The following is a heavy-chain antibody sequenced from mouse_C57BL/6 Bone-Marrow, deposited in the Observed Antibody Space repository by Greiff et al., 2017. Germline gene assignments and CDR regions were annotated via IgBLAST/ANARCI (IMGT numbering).Heavy chain of an antibody. CDR2: IHPNSGST. V-gene: IGHV1-64*01. Sequence: QVQLQQSGAELVKPGASVKLSCKASGYTFTSYWMHWVKQRPGQGLEWIGMIHPNSGSTNYNEKFKSKATLTVDKSSSTAYMQLSSLTSEDAAVYYCARSYYEYDEGGNYWGQGTTLTVSS. J-gene: IGHJ2*01. D-gene: IGHD2-4*01. CDR1: GYTFTSYW. CDR3: ARSYYEYDEGGNY.